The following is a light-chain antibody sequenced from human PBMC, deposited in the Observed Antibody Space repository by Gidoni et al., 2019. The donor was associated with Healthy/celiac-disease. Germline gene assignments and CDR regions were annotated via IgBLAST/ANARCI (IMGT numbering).Light chain of an antibody. Sequence: QSALPQPAPVPGSPGQSTTISCTGTSSDVGGYNYVSWYQQHPGKATKLMIYEVSNRPSGVSNRFSGSKSGNTASLTISRLQAEDEADYYCSSYTSSSFYVFGTGTKVTVL. CDR2: EVS. V-gene: IGLV2-14*01. CDR3: SSYTSSSFYV. CDR1: SSDVGGYNY. J-gene: IGLJ1*01.